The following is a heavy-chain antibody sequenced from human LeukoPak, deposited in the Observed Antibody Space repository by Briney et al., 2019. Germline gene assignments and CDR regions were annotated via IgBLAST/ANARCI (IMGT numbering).Heavy chain of an antibody. CDR2: TYYSGST. J-gene: IGHJ4*02. CDR3: ARVSEYCSGGSCYNLPEY. CDR1: GGSISSYY. V-gene: IGHV4-59*01. D-gene: IGHD2-15*01. Sequence: PAETLSLTCTVSGGSISSYYWSWIRQPPGKGLEGIGYTYYSGSTNYNPSLKSRVTISVDTSKNQFSLKLSSVNAADTAVYYCARVSEYCSGGSCYNLPEYWGQGTLVTVSS.